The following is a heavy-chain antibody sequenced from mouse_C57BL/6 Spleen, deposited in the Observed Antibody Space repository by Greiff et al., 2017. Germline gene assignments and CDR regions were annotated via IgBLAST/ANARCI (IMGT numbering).Heavy chain of an antibody. CDR2: ISSGSSTI. V-gene: IGHV5-17*01. D-gene: IGHD2-4*01. CDR1: GFTFSDYG. J-gene: IGHJ4*01. Sequence: EVMLVESGGGLVKPGGSLQLSCAASGFTFSDYGMHWVRQAPEKGLEWVAYISSGSSTIYYADTVKGRFTISRYNAKNTLFLQMTSLRSEDTAMYYCARPGDYPYYYAMDYWGQGTSVTVSS. CDR3: ARPGDYPYYYAMDY.